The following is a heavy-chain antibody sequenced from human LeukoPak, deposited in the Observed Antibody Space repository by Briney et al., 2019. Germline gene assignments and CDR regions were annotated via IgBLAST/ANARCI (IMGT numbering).Heavy chain of an antibody. Sequence: SETLSLTCAVYGGSFSGYYWSWIRQPPGKGLEWIGEINHSGSTNYNPSLKSRVTISVDTPKNQFSLKLSSVTAADTAVYYCARLRYSYGKGNYWGQGTLVTVSS. J-gene: IGHJ4*02. D-gene: IGHD5-18*01. CDR2: INHSGST. V-gene: IGHV4-34*01. CDR3: ARLRYSYGKGNY. CDR1: GGSFSGYY.